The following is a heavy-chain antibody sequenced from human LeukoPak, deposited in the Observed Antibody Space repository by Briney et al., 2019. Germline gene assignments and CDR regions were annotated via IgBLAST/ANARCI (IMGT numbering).Heavy chain of an antibody. D-gene: IGHD1-1*01. V-gene: IGHV3-20*04. CDR1: GFTFDDYG. Sequence: GGSLRLSCVASGFTFDDYGMSWVRQAPGKGLEWVSGINWSGSSTGYADSVKGRFTISRDNSKNTLYLQMNSLRGEDTAVYYCAKDLPQRPEIDSWGQGVLVTVSP. J-gene: IGHJ4*02. CDR3: AKDLPQRPEIDS. CDR2: INWSGSST.